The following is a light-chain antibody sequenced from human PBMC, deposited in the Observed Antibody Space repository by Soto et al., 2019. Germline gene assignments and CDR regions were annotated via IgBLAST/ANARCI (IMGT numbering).Light chain of an antibody. J-gene: IGKJ1*01. CDR2: GAS. CDR3: QQYGSSPRT. V-gene: IGKV3-20*01. CDR1: QSVSGSY. Sequence: EIVLTQSPGTLSLSPGERATLSCRASQSVSGSYLAWYQQKPGQAPRLLISGASSRATAIPDRFSGSGSGTDFTLTISRLEPEDFAVYYCQQYGSSPRTFGQGTKVEIK.